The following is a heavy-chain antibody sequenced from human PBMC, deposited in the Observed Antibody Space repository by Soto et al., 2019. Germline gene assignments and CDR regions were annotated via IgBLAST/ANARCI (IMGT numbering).Heavy chain of an antibody. D-gene: IGHD3-16*01. CDR3: AKMGRDAYKPIDS. Sequence: ASVKVSCKASGYTFTSYGISWVRQAPGQGLEWMGWISAYNRNTYYADSVKGRFTTSRDTSNNTLYLQTNSLRAEDTAMYYCAKMGRDAYKPIDSWGQGSLVTVSS. J-gene: IGHJ4*02. V-gene: IGHV1-18*01. CDR1: GYTFTSYG. CDR2: ISAYNRNT.